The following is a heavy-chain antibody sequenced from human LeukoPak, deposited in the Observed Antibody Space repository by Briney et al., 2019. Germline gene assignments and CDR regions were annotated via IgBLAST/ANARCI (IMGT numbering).Heavy chain of an antibody. CDR3: ARDKDYEFDY. D-gene: IGHD4-17*01. Sequence: PGGSLRLSCAASGFTFSSYSMNWVRQAPGKGLEWVSYIGPTNTIDYADSVKGRFTISRDNARNSLFLQMNSLRDEDTAVYYCARDKDYEFDYWGQGTLVTVSS. J-gene: IGHJ4*02. CDR2: IGPTNTI. CDR1: GFTFSSYS. V-gene: IGHV3-48*02.